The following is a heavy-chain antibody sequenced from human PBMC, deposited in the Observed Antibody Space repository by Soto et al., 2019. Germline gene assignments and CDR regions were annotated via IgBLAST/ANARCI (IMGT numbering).Heavy chain of an antibody. CDR3: ARDKDRQQLGGNYYYIMDV. J-gene: IGHJ6*01. D-gene: IGHD3-3*02. Sequence: QVQLVQSGAEVKKPGSSVKVSCKTSGGTFRTSAISWVRQAPGQGLEWMGGIMPVFPTPDYAQKFQGRVTITADESTSTAYMELSSLRSEDTAVYYCARDKDRQQLGGNYYYIMDVWGQGTPVTVSS. CDR2: IMPVFPTP. V-gene: IGHV1-69*12. CDR1: GGTFRTSA.